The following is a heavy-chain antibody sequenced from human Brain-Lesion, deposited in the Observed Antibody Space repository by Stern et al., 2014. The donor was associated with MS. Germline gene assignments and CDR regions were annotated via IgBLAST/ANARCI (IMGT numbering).Heavy chain of an antibody. J-gene: IGHJ4*02. CDR3: ARFPASRPHVFDS. D-gene: IGHD6-13*01. Sequence: VQLVESGPGLVKPSGTLSLTCAVSGGSISSSNWWSWVRQSPGKGLEWIGESDHSGSTIYNPSLKSRVTVSVEKPKTRFPLTLRSVTAADTAVYFCARFPASRPHVFDSWGQGTLVTVSS. CDR2: SDHSGST. CDR1: GGSISSSNW. V-gene: IGHV4-4*02.